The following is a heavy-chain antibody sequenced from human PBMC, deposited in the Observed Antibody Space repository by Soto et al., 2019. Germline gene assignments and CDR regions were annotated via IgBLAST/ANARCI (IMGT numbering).Heavy chain of an antibody. CDR2: ISGSGGST. CDR1: GFTFSSYA. CDR3: ALLLCSSTSCYDY. V-gene: IGHV3-23*01. D-gene: IGHD2-2*01. Sequence: EVQLLESGGGLVQPGGSLRLSCAASGFTFSSYAMSWVRQAPGKGLEWVSAISGSGGSTYYADSVKGRFTISRDNSKNTLYLQMNSLRAEDTAVYDCALLLCSSTSCYDYWGKGTLVTVSS. J-gene: IGHJ4*02.